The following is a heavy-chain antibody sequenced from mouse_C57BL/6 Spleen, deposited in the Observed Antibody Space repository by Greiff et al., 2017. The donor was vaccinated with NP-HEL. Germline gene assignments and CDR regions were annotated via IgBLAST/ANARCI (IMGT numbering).Heavy chain of an antibody. CDR3: ARGSVDY. V-gene: IGHV1-26*01. J-gene: IGHJ2*01. Sequence: VQLQQSGPELVKPGASVKISCKASGSPFPSNYMNWVKQSHGKSLEWIGDINPNNGGTSYNQKFKGKATLTVDKSSSTAYMELRSLTSEDSAVYYCARGSVDYWGQGTTLTVSS. CDR2: INPNNGGT. CDR1: GSPFPSNY.